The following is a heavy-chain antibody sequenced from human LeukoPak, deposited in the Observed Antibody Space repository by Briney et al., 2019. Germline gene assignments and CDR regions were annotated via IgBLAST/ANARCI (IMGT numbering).Heavy chain of an antibody. CDR3: ARDLTKYWYFDL. V-gene: IGHV1-69*05. Sequence: SVKVSCKATGGTFSSYAISWVRQAPGQGLEWMGRIIPIFGTANYAQKFQGRVTITTDESTSTAYMELSSLRSEDTAVYYCARDLTKYWYFDLWGRGTLVTVSS. CDR1: GGTFSSYA. J-gene: IGHJ2*01. CDR2: IIPIFGTA. D-gene: IGHD1-14*01.